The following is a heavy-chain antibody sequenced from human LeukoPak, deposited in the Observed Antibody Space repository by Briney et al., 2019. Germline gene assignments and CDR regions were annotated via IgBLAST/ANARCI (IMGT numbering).Heavy chain of an antibody. J-gene: IGHJ2*01. CDR1: GFPLSSHW. CDR3: GRVYFYESSGSFPSSWFFDP. Sequence: GGSETLPRGVSGFPLSSHWVSGLRQAPGKALEGGACIKYGGSGKYYVDSVKGRFTISRDNAKNSLYLQMNSLRGEDTAVYYCGRVYFYESSGSFPSSWFFDPWGRGTLVTVSS. D-gene: IGHD3-22*01. CDR2: IKYGGSGK. V-gene: IGHV3-7*03.